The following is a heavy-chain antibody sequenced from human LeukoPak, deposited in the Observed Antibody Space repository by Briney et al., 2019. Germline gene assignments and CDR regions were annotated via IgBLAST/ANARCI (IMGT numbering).Heavy chain of an antibody. CDR1: GGSISSSSYY. D-gene: IGHD6-13*01. CDR3: ARVSAAGMDFHYGMDV. J-gene: IGHJ6*02. Sequence: SETLSLTCTVSGGSISSSSYYWGWIRQPPGTGLEWIGSIYYSGSTYYNPSLKSRVTISVDTSKNQFSLKLSSVTAADTAVYYCARVSAAGMDFHYGMDVWGQGTTVLVSS. CDR2: IYYSGST. V-gene: IGHV4-39*07.